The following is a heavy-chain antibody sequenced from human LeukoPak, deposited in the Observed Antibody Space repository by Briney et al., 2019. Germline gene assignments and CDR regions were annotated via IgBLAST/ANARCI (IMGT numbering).Heavy chain of an antibody. CDR3: ATGHSYGYDY. D-gene: IGHD5-18*01. V-gene: IGHV3-74*01. J-gene: IGHJ4*02. CDR2: VKGDGRTT. CDR1: GLTFSDFW. Sequence: GGSLRLSCAASGLTFSDFWMHWVRQPPGKGLVWVALVKGDGRTTIYADSVKGRFTISRDNAKNTLYLRMNSLRADDSGVYYCATGHSYGYDYWGQGVLVTVSS.